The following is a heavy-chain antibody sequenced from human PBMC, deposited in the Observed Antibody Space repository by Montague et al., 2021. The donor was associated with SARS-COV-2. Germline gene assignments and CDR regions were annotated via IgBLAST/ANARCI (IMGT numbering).Heavy chain of an antibody. CDR2: IAVPGDT. V-gene: IGHV3-13*01. CDR1: GFTFNTYD. J-gene: IGHJ6*02. CDR3: ARVGGPSGYYFAMDV. D-gene: IGHD3-3*01. Sequence: SLRLSCAASGFTFNTYDMHWVRQTPGKGLEWVSTIAVPGDTYYPXSVXGRFTISRENANNSLYLQMNSLRAEDTATYYCARVGGPSGYYFAMDVWGQGTTVTVSS.